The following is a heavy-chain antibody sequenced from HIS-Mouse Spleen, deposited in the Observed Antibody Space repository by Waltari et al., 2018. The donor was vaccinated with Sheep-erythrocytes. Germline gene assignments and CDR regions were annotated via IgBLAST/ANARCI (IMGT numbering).Heavy chain of an antibody. J-gene: IGHJ5*02. CDR2: ISSSGSTI. CDR1: GFTFSDYY. CDR3: ARGLPIVLMVYANNWFDP. Sequence: GGGLVKPGGSLRLSCAASGFTFSDYYMSWIRQAPGKGLEWVSYISSSGSTIYYADSVKGRFTISRDNAKNARYLQMNSLRAEDTAVYYCARGLPIVLMVYANNWFDPWGQGTLVTVSS. V-gene: IGHV3-11*01. D-gene: IGHD2-8*01.